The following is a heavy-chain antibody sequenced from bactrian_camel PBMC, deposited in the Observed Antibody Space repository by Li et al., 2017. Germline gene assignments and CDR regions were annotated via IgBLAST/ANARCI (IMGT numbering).Heavy chain of an antibody. CDR3: AADDRAYPQTCQYNT. Sequence: HVQLVESGGGSVQAGGSLRLSCVVSGGSLYDDCMGWFRQVPGKEREEVATFHTGSDNPYVATSVKGRFTASRDEAKNTLYLQMNNLKPDDSGMYHCAADDRAYPQTCQYNTWGQGTQVTVS. CDR1: GGSLYDDC. CDR2: FHTGSDNP. D-gene: IGHD3*01. J-gene: IGHJ4*01. V-gene: IGHV3S54*01.